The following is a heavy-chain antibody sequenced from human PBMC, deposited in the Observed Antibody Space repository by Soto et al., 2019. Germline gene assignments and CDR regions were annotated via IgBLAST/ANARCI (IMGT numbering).Heavy chain of an antibody. J-gene: IGHJ4*02. CDR1: GGSISSGGYS. V-gene: IGHV4-30-2*01. Sequence: QLQLQESGSGLVKPSQTLSLTCAVSGGSISSGGYSWSWIRQPPGKGLEWIGYIYHSGSTYYNPSLKSRGTLSVDRSKNQFSLKLSSVTAADKAVYYCAREDAGLYYLDYWGQGTLVTVSS. CDR3: AREDAGLYYLDY. CDR2: IYHSGST.